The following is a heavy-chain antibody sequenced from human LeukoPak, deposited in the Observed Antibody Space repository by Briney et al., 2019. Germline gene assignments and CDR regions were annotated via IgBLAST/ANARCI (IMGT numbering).Heavy chain of an antibody. CDR3: ARGVGYCTNGVCYTYDY. Sequence: GGSLRLSCEASGFTFRRHWMSWVRQAPGKGLEWVANIKQDEGQQHYIDSVKGRFSISRDNARNSFDLQMNSLRAEDTAVYYCARGVGYCTNGVCYTYDYWGQGTLVTVSS. CDR2: IKQDEGQQ. CDR1: GFTFRRHW. V-gene: IGHV3-7*04. D-gene: IGHD2-8*01. J-gene: IGHJ4*02.